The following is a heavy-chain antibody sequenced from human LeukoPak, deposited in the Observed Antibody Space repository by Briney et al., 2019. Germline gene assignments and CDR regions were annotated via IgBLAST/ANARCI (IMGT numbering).Heavy chain of an antibody. CDR1: EFTFSTYW. V-gene: IGHV3-74*01. CDR3: AEAASVRGISY. J-gene: IGHJ4*02. CDR2: INGDGTTT. D-gene: IGHD3-10*01. Sequence: GGSLRLSCAASEFTFSTYWMHWVRLPPGKGPLWVSHINGDGTTTNYADSVKGRFTISRDNAKNTLYLQMNSLRADDTAVYYCAEAASVRGISYWGQGTLVTVSS.